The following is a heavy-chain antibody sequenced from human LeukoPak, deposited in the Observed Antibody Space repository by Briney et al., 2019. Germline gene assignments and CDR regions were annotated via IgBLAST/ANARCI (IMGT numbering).Heavy chain of an antibody. CDR3: ARDGSGSYYDRGWFDP. CDR2: MNPNSGNT. CDR1: GGTFSSYA. Sequence: GASVKVSCKASGGTFSSYAISWVRQAPGQGLEWMGWMNPNSGNTGYAQKFQGRVTMTRNTSISTAYMELSSLTSEDTAVYYCARDGSGSYYDRGWFDPWGQGTLVTVSS. D-gene: IGHD3-10*01. V-gene: IGHV1-8*02. J-gene: IGHJ5*02.